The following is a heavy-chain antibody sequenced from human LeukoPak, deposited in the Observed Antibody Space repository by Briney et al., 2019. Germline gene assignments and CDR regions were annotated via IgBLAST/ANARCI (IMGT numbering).Heavy chain of an antibody. J-gene: IGHJ4*02. CDR3: AKDMHGYDRPVDY. CDR2: ISGIGISI. D-gene: IGHD5-24*01. CDR1: GFTFNIHA. Sequence: GASLRLSCAASGFTFNIHAMDWVRQAPGKGLEWVSSISGIGISIYYADSVKGRFTISRDNSKNTVYLQMNRLIAKDTAVYYCAKDMHGYDRPVDYWGRGTQVIVSS. V-gene: IGHV3-23*01.